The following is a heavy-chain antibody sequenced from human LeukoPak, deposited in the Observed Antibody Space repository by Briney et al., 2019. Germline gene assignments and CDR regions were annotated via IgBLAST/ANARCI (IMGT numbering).Heavy chain of an antibody. Sequence: PSETLSLTCTVSGGSISSSIYYWGWIRQPPGKGLEWIGYIHYSGSTFYNPSLKSRLTISVDTSKNQFSLRLSSVTAADTAVYYCARVRSAYNKLDNWGQGTLITVSS. D-gene: IGHD3-16*01. V-gene: IGHV4-31*03. J-gene: IGHJ4*02. CDR3: ARVRSAYNKLDN. CDR1: GGSISSSIYY. CDR2: IHYSGST.